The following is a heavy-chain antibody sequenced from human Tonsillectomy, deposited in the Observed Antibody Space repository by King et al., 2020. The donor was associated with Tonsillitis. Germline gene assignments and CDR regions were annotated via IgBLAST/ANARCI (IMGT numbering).Heavy chain of an antibody. Sequence: QLQESGPGLVKPSETLSLTCTVSGGSISSSFYYWAWIRQPPGKGLEWIGSLDYSGSTYYNPSLKSRVTISVDTSKNQFFLKLTSVTAADTAGYFCARDWSSMLRGVSPVRFLKAPQGLRDYGMDVWGRGTTVTVSS. D-gene: IGHD3-10*01. CDR3: ARDWSSMLRGVSPVRFLKAPQGLRDYGMDV. V-gene: IGHV4-39*07. CDR2: LDYSGST. J-gene: IGHJ6*02. CDR1: GGSISSSFYY.